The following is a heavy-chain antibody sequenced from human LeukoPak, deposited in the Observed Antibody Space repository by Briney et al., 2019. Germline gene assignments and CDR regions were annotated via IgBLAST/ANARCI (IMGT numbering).Heavy chain of an antibody. Sequence: SETLSLTCTVSGDSISSYYWSWIRQPPGKGLEWIGYISYSGSTSYNPSLKSRVTISVDTSKNQFSLKLSSVTAADTSVYYCARHGAGLISTVTTFWFDPWGQGTLVTVSS. CDR1: GDSISSYY. D-gene: IGHD4-17*01. V-gene: IGHV4-59*08. CDR2: ISYSGST. J-gene: IGHJ5*02. CDR3: ARHGAGLISTVTTFWFDP.